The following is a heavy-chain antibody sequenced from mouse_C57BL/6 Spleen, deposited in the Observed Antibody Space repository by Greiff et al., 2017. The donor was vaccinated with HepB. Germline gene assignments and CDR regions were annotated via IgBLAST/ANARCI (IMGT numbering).Heavy chain of an antibody. CDR1: GYTFTSYW. CDR3: AYGSSSFYFDY. D-gene: IGHD1-1*01. CDR2: IYPSDSET. Sequence: QVQLQQPGAELVRPGSSVKLSCKASGYTFTSYWMDWVKQRPGQGLEWIGNIYPSDSETHYNQKFKDKATLTVDKSSSTAYMQLSSLTSEDSAVYYCAYGSSSFYFDYWGQGTTLTVSS. V-gene: IGHV1-61*01. J-gene: IGHJ2*01.